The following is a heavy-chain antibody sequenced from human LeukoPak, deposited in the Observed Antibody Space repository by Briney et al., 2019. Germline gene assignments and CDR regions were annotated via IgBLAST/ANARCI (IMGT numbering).Heavy chain of an antibody. CDR1: GGSFSGYY. Sequence: SETLSLTCAAYGGSFSGYYWSWIRQPPGKGLEWIGEINHSGSTNYNPSLKSRVTISVDTSKNQFSLKLSSVTAADTAAYYCARFGLGDYGGNLDYYYYGMDVWGQGTTVTVSS. V-gene: IGHV4-34*01. D-gene: IGHD4-23*01. CDR3: ARFGLGDYGGNLDYYYYGMDV. J-gene: IGHJ6*02. CDR2: INHSGST.